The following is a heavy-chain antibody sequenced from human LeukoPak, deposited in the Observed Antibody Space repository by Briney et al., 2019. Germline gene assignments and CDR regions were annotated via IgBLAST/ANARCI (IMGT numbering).Heavy chain of an antibody. J-gene: IGHJ4*02. Sequence: GGSLRLSCAASGFTFSSYAMSWVRQAPGKGLEWVSAISGSGGSTYCADSVKGRFIISRDNSKNTLYLQMNSLRAEDTAVYYCAKDRTISLPNDYWGQGTLVTVSS. V-gene: IGHV3-23*01. CDR2: ISGSGGST. CDR3: AKDRTISLPNDY. CDR1: GFTFSSYA. D-gene: IGHD3-9*01.